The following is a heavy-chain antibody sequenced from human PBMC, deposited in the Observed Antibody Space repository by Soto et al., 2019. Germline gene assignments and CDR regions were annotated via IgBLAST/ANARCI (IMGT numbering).Heavy chain of an antibody. CDR1: GGSFSGYY. V-gene: IGHV4-34*02. D-gene: IGHD3-16*01. J-gene: IGHJ1*01. Sequence: QVQLQQWGAGLLKPSETLSLTCAVYGGSFSGYYWTWIRQPPGRGLEWIGEINHSGSTNYNSSLKRRVTISLDTSQNQSSLQLSSVTSADTAVYYCARGFLRDFQHWGQGTLVTVSS. CDR3: ARGFLRDFQH. CDR2: INHSGST.